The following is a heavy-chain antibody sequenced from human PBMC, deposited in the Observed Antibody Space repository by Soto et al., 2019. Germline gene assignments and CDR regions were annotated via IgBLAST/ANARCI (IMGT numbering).Heavy chain of an antibody. CDR1: GFSFSTYN. Sequence: EVELLESGGGLVKPGGSLRLSCAASGFSFSTYNMNWVRQAPGKGLEWVSSINGRSNYKYYTDSVKGRFTISRDNPKNSLCLQMDSLRVEDTAVYYCVREDGLVGSNSAFDQWGQGTLVIVSS. D-gene: IGHD7-27*01. CDR3: VREDGLVGSNSAFDQ. CDR2: INGRSNYK. V-gene: IGHV3-21*02. J-gene: IGHJ4*02.